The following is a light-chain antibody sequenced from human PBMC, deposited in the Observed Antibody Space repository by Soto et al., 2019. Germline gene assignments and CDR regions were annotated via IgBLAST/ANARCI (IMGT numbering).Light chain of an antibody. Sequence: QSVLTQPASVSGSPGQSITISCSGTSSDVGTYNLVSWYQQYPGKAPRLMIYEVSKRPSGVPDRFSGSKSGNTASLTVSGLQAEDEADYYCSSYAGSNNPYVFGTGTKFTVL. V-gene: IGLV2-14*02. CDR2: EVS. J-gene: IGLJ1*01. CDR3: SSYAGSNNPYV. CDR1: SSDVGTYNL.